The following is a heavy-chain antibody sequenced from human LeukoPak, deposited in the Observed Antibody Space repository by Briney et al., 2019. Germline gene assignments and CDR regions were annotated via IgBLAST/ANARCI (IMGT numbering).Heavy chain of an antibody. D-gene: IGHD2-15*01. CDR3: ARDHCRGGSCYFPLDY. CDR1: GVSISPYY. Sequence: PSETLSLTCSVSGVSISPYYWSWIRQPPGKGLEWVWRIYSSGSTNYYPSLKSRVTMSVDTSKTQFTLKLSSVTAADTAVYYCARDHCRGGSCYFPLDYWGQGTLVTVSS. J-gene: IGHJ4*02. CDR2: IYSSGST. V-gene: IGHV4-4*07.